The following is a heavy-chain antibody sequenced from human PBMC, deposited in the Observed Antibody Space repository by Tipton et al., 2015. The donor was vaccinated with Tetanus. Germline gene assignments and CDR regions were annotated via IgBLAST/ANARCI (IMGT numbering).Heavy chain of an antibody. Sequence: SLRLSCAASGFTLTNAWVNWVRQAPGKGLEWVSTFSVAASSAYYADSVKGRFSISRDISKNTLFLQMNSLRADDTAVYYCAKGSGGSKRDAFDFWGQGTLVTVSS. CDR3: AKGSGGSKRDAFDF. D-gene: IGHD1-26*01. CDR2: FSVAASSA. J-gene: IGHJ3*01. V-gene: IGHV3-23*01. CDR1: GFTLTNAW.